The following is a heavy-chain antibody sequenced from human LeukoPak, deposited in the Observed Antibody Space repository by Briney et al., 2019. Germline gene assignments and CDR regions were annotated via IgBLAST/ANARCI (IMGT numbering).Heavy chain of an antibody. CDR3: ARDRGRYLRSSGWYCAFDY. CDR1: GFTFSSYE. V-gene: IGHV3-48*03. Sequence: PGGSLRLSCAASGFTFSSYEMNWVRQAPGKGLEWVSYISSSGSTIYYADSVKGRFTISRDNAKNSLYLQMNSLRAEDTAVYYCARDRGRYLRSSGWYCAFDYWGQGTLLTVSS. CDR2: ISSSGSTI. D-gene: IGHD6-19*01. J-gene: IGHJ4*02.